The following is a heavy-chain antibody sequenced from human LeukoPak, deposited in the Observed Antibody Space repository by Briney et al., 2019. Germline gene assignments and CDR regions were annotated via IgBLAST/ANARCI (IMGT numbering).Heavy chain of an antibody. J-gene: IGHJ4*02. Sequence: AGRSLRLSCGASGFTFSSYGMHWVRQAPGKGLEWVAVISYDGSNKYYADSVKGRFTISRDNSKNTLYLQMNSLRAEDTAVYYCAKGQWFGDYWGQGTLVTVSS. D-gene: IGHD3-16*01. CDR1: GFTFSSYG. CDR3: AKGQWFGDY. CDR2: ISYDGSNK. V-gene: IGHV3-30*18.